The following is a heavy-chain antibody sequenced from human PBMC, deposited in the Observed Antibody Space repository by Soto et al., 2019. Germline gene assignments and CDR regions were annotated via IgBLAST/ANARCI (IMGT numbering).Heavy chain of an antibody. V-gene: IGHV4-31*03. D-gene: IGHD2-2*01. Sequence: QVQLQESGPGLVKPSQTLSLTCTVSGGSITSSGYYWSWIRQHPGEGLEWIGFTSNSGSTSYNPSLKSRVTISVATSSKQFSLNLKSVTAAATAVYYCARGGGSTKVDYWGQGTLVTVSP. CDR1: GGSITSSGYY. CDR2: TSNSGST. CDR3: ARGGGSTKVDY. J-gene: IGHJ4*02.